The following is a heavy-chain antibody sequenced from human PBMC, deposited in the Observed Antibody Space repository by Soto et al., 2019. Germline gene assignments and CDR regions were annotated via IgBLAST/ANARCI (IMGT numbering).Heavy chain of an antibody. J-gene: IGHJ4*02. CDR1: GDSVSSNRAA. V-gene: IGHV6-1*01. Sequence: SQTLSLTCAISGDSVSSNRAAWNWIRQSPSRGLEWLGRTYYRSKWYKAYPPSVQSRVTINPDTSKNQFSLQLNSVTPDDTAVYYCVRELGYGSDWYSVWGQGTLVTVSS. CDR2: TYYRSKWYK. D-gene: IGHD6-19*01. CDR3: VRELGYGSDWYSV.